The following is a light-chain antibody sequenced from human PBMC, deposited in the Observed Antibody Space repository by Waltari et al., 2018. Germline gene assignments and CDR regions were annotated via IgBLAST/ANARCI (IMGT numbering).Light chain of an antibody. V-gene: IGLV2-23*01. CDR3: CSYAGASTYV. CDR1: RVDVGCYNY. CDR2: DAS. J-gene: IGLJ1*01. Sequence: QSALTQPASVSGSPGQSIPIPCSGTRVDVGCYNYVSWYQHQPGKAPRLMVYDASKRPSGSSNRFSGSKSGNTASLTVSGRQAEDEADDYCCSYAGASTYVFGTGTKVTVL.